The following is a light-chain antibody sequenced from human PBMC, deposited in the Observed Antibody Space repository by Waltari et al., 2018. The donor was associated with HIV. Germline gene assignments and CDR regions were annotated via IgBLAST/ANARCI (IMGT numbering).Light chain of an antibody. CDR3: QQYFSTLAWT. CDR2: AAS. V-gene: IGKV1-39*01. Sequence: DIQMTQSPSSLSASVGDRVTITCRASQSTSSYLNWYQQKPGKAPKLLIYAASSLQSGVPSRFSGSGSGTDFTLTISSLQPEDFATYYCQQYFSTLAWTFGQGTKVEIK. CDR1: QSTSSY. J-gene: IGKJ1*01.